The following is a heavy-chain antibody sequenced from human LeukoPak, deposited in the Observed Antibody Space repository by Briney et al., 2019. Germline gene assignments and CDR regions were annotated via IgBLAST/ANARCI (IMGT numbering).Heavy chain of an antibody. CDR2: ITSSGASA. CDR3: VKDVDLYSPTWYLFED. V-gene: IGHV3-23*01. Sequence: GGSLRLSCVASGFTLSSHAMTWVRQAPGKGLEWDSGITSSGASAYYAASVKGRFAVSRDNSENTLYLQINNLSAEDSGTYYCVKDVDLYSPTWYLFEDWGQGTLVTVSS. J-gene: IGHJ4*02. D-gene: IGHD5-12*01. CDR1: GFTLSSHA.